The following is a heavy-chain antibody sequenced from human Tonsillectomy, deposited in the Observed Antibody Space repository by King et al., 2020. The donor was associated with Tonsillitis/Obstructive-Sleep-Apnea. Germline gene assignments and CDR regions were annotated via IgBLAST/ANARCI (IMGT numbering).Heavy chain of an antibody. CDR1: GFTFSSYA. CDR3: ARDGRRGYYMDV. J-gene: IGHJ6*03. Sequence: VQLVESGGGVVQPGRSLRLSCAASGFTFSSYAMHWVRQAPGKGLDWVAVISYDGSNKYYADSVKGRFTISRDNSKNTLYPQMNSLRAEDTAVYYCARDGRRGYYMDVWGKGTTVTVSS. CDR2: ISYDGSNK. D-gene: IGHD1-14*01. V-gene: IGHV3-30*01.